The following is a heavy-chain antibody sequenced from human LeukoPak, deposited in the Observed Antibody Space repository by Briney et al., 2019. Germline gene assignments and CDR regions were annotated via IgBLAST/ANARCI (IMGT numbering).Heavy chain of an antibody. V-gene: IGHV3-7*01. CDR3: ARDRATY. CDR1: GFTFSTYW. J-gene: IGHJ4*02. CDR2: VKQDGSET. Sequence: GGSLRLSCAASGFTFSTYWMSWVRQAPGKGLEWVASVKQDGSETYYVDSVKGRFTISRDNAKNSLYPQMNSLRAEDTAVYYCARDRATYWGQGTLVTVSS.